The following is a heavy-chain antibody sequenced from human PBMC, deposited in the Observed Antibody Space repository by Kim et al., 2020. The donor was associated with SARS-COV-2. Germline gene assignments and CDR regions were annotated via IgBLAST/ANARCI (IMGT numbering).Heavy chain of an antibody. CDR3: ARVHAGIYLRWEYGSGSYSRGYYYMDV. CDR2: INHSGST. Sequence: SETLSLTCAVYGGSFSGYYWSWIRQPPGKGLEWIGEINHSGSTNYNPSLKSRVTISVDTSKNQFSLKLSSVTAADTAVYYCARVHAGIYLRWEYGSGSYSRGYYYMDVWGKGTTVTVSS. J-gene: IGHJ6*03. D-gene: IGHD3-10*01. V-gene: IGHV4-34*01. CDR1: GGSFSGYY.